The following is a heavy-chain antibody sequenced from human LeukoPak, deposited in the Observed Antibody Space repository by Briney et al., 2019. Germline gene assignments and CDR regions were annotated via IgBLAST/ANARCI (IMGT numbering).Heavy chain of an antibody. CDR2: IDHTGST. V-gene: IGHV4-59*11. D-gene: IGHD3-10*01. CDR3: ARAIIRGVIIT. Sequence: SETLSLTCSVSGDSISMHYWSWIRQPPGKGLEWIGYIDHTGSTNYNPSLNSRVTISVDTSKNQFSLKLSSVTAADTAVYYCARAIIRGVIITWGQGTLVTVSS. J-gene: IGHJ5*02. CDR1: GDSISMHY.